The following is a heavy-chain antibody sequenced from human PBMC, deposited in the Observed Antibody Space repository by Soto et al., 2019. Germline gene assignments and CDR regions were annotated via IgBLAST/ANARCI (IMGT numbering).Heavy chain of an antibody. CDR2: IYYSGST. Sequence: QVQLQESGPGLVKPSQTLSLTCTVSGGSISSGGYYWSWIRQHPGKGLEWIGYIYYSGSTYYNPSLKSXXTXSXXTSKNQFFLKLSSVTAADTAVYYCARALGNWYFDLWGRGTLVTVSS. V-gene: IGHV4-31*03. CDR1: GGSISSGGYY. CDR3: ARALGNWYFDL. J-gene: IGHJ2*01.